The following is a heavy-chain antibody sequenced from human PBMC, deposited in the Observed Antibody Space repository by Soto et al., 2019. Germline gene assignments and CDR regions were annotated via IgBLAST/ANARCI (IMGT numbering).Heavy chain of an antibody. CDR2: INHSGST. J-gene: IGHJ6*02. CDR1: GLPFIGYY. Sequence: TLSLPSGFYGLPFIGYYWILLRPPPGKGLEWIGEINHSGSTNYNPSLKSRVTISVDTSKNQVSLKLSSVTAADTAVYYCARQVGTPGFHYYGINGWGQGHTVTVFS. V-gene: IGHV4-34*01. D-gene: IGHD1-26*01. CDR3: ARQVGTPGFHYYGING.